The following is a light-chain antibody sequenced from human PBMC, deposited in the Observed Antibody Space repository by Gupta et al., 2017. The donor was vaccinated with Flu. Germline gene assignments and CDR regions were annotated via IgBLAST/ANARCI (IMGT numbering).Light chain of an antibody. CDR2: EVS. J-gene: IGLJ1*01. Sequence: QSALTQPASVSGSPGQSITISCTGTSSDVGGYNYVSWYQQHPGTAPKLMIYEVSHRPSGVSNRFSGSKSGNTASLTISGLQAEDEADYYCSSYRSSSTYVFGTGTKVTVL. V-gene: IGLV2-14*01. CDR3: SSYRSSSTYV. CDR1: SSDVGGYNY.